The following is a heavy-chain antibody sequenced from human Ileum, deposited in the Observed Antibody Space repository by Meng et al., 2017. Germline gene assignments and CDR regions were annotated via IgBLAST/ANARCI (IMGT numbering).Heavy chain of an antibody. V-gene: IGHV3-30*09. J-gene: IGHJ5*02. CDR1: GFRFSDYY. CDR2: VSSYGRVK. Sequence: ERLLAPGGGWVEPGRSLRLTCAASGFRFSDYYMNWICQAPGKGLEWVAVVSSYGRVKFYAESVKGRFAISRDNSKNTLFLQMDSLRVEDTAVYYCARESSYRSWLDPWGQGTLVTVSS. CDR3: ARESSYRSWLDP. D-gene: IGHD3-16*02.